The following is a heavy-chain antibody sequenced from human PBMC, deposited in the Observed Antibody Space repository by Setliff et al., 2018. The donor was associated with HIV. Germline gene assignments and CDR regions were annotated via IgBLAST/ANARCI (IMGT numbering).Heavy chain of an antibody. CDR3: ARGRGGLQNWFDS. J-gene: IGHJ5*01. V-gene: IGHV1-46*01. CDR2: INPSDGST. CDR1: GYTFISYY. D-gene: IGHD4-4*01. Sequence: ASVKVSCKASGYTFISYYMHWVRQAPGQGLEWMGIINPSDGSTTYAQKFKGRVTMTRNTSISTAYMELSSLRSEDTAVYYCARGRGGLQNWFDSWGQGTLVTVSS.